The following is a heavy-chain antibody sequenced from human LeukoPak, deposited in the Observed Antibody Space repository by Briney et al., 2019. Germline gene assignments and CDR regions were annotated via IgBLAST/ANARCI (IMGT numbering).Heavy chain of an antibody. CDR3: ARGAPRGYCSGGSCYSGMDV. Sequence: GGSLRLSCAASGFTFSSYWMHWVRQAPGKGLVWVSRINSDGSSTSYADSVKGRFTISRDNAKNSLYLQMNSLRADDTAVYYCARGAPRGYCSGGSCYSGMDVWGQGTTVTVSS. CDR1: GFTFSSYW. J-gene: IGHJ6*02. D-gene: IGHD2-15*01. CDR2: INSDGSST. V-gene: IGHV3-74*01.